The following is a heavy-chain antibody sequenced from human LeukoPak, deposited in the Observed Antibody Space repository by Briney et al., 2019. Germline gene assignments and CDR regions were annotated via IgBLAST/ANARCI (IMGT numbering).Heavy chain of an antibody. CDR3: VGVETITMVRGASGDV. CDR1: GFSVSSNY. Sequence: PGGSLRPSCAASGFSVSSNYMTWVRQAPGKRLEGVSVIHSGGRAYYADSVKGRFTTSRDNSKNTLDLQMNSLSVEDTAVYYCVGVETITMVRGASGDVWGKGTTVTVSS. J-gene: IGHJ6*04. D-gene: IGHD3-10*01. V-gene: IGHV3-66*02. CDR2: IHSGGRA.